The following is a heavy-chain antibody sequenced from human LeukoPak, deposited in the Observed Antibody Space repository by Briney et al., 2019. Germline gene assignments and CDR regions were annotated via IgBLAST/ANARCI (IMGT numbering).Heavy chain of an antibody. D-gene: IGHD6-13*01. CDR3: ARVVSSSWYVFDY. CDR2: IYYSGST. CDR1: GGSISSYY. V-gene: IGHV4-59*01. Sequence: SETLSLTCTASGGSISSYYWSWIRQPPGKGLEWIGYIYYSGSTNYNPSLKSRVTISVATSKNQFSLKLSSVTAADTAVYYCARVVSSSWYVFDYWGQGTLVTVSS. J-gene: IGHJ4*02.